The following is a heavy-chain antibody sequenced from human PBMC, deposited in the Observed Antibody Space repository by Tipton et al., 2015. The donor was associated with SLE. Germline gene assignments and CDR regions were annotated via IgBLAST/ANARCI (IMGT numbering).Heavy chain of an antibody. CDR2: INHSGDT. CDR3: ASGGILWYFDL. V-gene: IGHV4-34*01. CDR1: GGTFSGNY. D-gene: IGHD3-10*01. Sequence: TLSLTCAVSGGTFSGNYWTWIRQPPGKGLDWIGEINHSGDTNYSPSLESRVTISLDMSRRQFSPKLTSVTAADTAVYYCASGGILWYFDLWGRGTLVTVSS. J-gene: IGHJ2*01.